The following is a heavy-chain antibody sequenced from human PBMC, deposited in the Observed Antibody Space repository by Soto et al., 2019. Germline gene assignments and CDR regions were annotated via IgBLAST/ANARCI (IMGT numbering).Heavy chain of an antibody. J-gene: IGHJ4*02. Sequence: QLQLQESGPGLVKPSETLSLTCTVSGGSVSGSNYYWGWVRQPPGKGLEWIGSIYYSGSTYYNPSLKSRVTISVDTSKNQFSLKLISVTAADTAVYYCASMIRFLELSNWGQGTLVTVSS. D-gene: IGHD3-3*01. CDR1: GGSVSGSNYY. CDR2: IYYSGST. CDR3: ASMIRFLELSN. V-gene: IGHV4-39*01.